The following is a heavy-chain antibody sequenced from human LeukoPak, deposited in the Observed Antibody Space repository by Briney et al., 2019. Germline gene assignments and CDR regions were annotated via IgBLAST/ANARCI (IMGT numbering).Heavy chain of an antibody. J-gene: IGHJ4*02. CDR3: AREGDGSRYYFDY. D-gene: IGHD2-21*01. V-gene: IGHV3-48*04. CDR2: INGRGGII. Sequence: GGSLRLSCKASGFSFSNYYMNWVRQAPGKGLEWLSHINGRGGIINYADSVKGRFTISRDNARNSLDLHMSSLGAEDTAVYYCAREGDGSRYYFDYWGQGILVTVSS. CDR1: GFSFSNYY.